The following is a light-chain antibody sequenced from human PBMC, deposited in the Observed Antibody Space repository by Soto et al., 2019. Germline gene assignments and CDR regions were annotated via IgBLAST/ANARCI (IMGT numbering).Light chain of an antibody. Sequence: QSALTQPASVSGSPGQSITISCTGTNSDVGGYNYVSWYQQHPGKAPKLLIYEVSNRPSGVSHRFSGSKSGNTASLTISGLQAEDEADYYCSSYTSSSTKLFGGGTKLTVL. V-gene: IGLV2-14*03. CDR2: EVS. J-gene: IGLJ2*01. CDR1: NSDVGGYNY. CDR3: SSYTSSSTKL.